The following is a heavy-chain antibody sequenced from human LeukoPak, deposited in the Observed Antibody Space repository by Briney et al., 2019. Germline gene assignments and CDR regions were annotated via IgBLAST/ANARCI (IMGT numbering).Heavy chain of an antibody. CDR2: IYYSGST. CDR1: GGSISTYF. D-gene: IGHD3-9*01. J-gene: IGHJ5*02. V-gene: IGHV4-59*01. CDR3: ARDYDILTGSPYNWFDP. Sequence: PSETLSLTCTVSGGSISTYFWSWIRQPPGKGLEWIGYIYYSGSTNYNPSLKSRVTISLDTSKNQFSLKLSSVTAADTAVYYCARDYDILTGSPYNWFDPWGQGTLVTVSS.